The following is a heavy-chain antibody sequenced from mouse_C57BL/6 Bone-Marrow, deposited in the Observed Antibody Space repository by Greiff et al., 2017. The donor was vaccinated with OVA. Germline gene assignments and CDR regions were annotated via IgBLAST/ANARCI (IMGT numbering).Heavy chain of an antibody. V-gene: IGHV5-4*01. CDR1: GFTFSSYA. CDR2: ISDGGSYT. CDR3: AREGLRYYYAKDD. J-gene: IGHJ4*01. Sequence: EVQRVESGGGLVKPGGSLKLSCAASGFTFSSYAMSWVRQTPEKRLEWVATISDGGSYTYYPDNVKGRFTISRDNAKNNLYLQMSHLKSEDTAMYYCAREGLRYYYAKDDWGQGTSVTVSS. D-gene: IGHD2-4*01.